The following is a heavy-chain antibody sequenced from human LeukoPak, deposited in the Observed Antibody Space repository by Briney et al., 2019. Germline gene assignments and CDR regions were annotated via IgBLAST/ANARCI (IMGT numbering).Heavy chain of an antibody. CDR2: ITISGHTK. CDR1: GFDLSTYE. J-gene: IGHJ5*02. Sequence: GGSLRLSCAASGFDLSTYEMNWVRQAPGKGLEWIADITISGHTKNYADSVKGRFTISRDNARTSLYLQMNSLRVEDTGVYCCARGDPHADLWGQGTLVTVSS. CDR3: ARGDPHADL. V-gene: IGHV3-48*03.